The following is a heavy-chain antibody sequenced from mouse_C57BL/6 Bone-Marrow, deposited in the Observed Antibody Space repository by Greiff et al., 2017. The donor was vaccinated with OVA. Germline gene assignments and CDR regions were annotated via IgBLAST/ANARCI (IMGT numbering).Heavy chain of an antibody. CDR3: ARNYGSSYDWYFDV. CDR1: GYSFTGYY. V-gene: IGHV1-42*01. CDR2: INPSTGGT. Sequence: EVQLQQSGPELVKPGASVKISCKASGYSFTGYYMNWVQQSPEKSLEWIGEINPSTGGTTYNQKFKAKATLTVDKSSSTAYMQLKSLTSEDSAVYYCARNYGSSYDWYFDVWGTGTTVTVSS. J-gene: IGHJ1*03. D-gene: IGHD1-1*01.